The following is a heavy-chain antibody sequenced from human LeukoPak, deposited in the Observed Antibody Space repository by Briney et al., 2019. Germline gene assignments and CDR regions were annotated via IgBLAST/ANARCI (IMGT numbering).Heavy chain of an antibody. CDR3: ARGEVKRDIVVVPADPGHFDY. CDR2: IIPIFGTA. J-gene: IGHJ4*02. CDR1: GGTFSSYA. D-gene: IGHD2-2*01. Sequence: GASVKVSCKASGGTFSSYAISWVRQAPGQGLEWMGGIIPIFGTANYAQKFQGRVTMTRDTSTSTVYMELSSLRSEDTAVYYCARGEVKRDIVVVPADPGHFDYWGQGTLVTVSS. V-gene: IGHV1-69*05.